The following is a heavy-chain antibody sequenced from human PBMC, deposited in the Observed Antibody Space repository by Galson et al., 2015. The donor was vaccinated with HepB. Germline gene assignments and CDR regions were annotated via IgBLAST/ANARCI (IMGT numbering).Heavy chain of an antibody. Sequence: SLRLSCAASGFPFNNAWMTWVRQAPGMGLEWVGRIKSKTDGETTDYAAPGKGRFTISRDDSKNRLYLQMNSLKTEDTDDYYCTTDVYYSTYWSWLDPWGQGTLVTVSS. D-gene: IGHD2-8*02. CDR3: TTDVYYSTYWSWLDP. CDR1: GFPFNNAW. V-gene: IGHV3-15*01. CDR2: IKSKTDGETT. J-gene: IGHJ5*02.